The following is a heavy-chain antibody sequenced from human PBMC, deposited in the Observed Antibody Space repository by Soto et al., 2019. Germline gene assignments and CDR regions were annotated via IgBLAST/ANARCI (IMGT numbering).Heavy chain of an antibody. CDR1: GYTFTGYY. J-gene: IGHJ6*02. D-gene: IGHD6-13*01. Sequence: ASVKVSCKASGYTFTGYYMHWVRQAPGQGLEWMGWINPNSGGTNYAQKFQGWVTMTRDTSISTAYMELSRLRSDDTAVYYCARDRRIAAAGVSYYYYYGMDVWGQGTTVTVSS. CDR3: ARDRRIAAAGVSYYYYYGMDV. V-gene: IGHV1-2*04. CDR2: INPNSGGT.